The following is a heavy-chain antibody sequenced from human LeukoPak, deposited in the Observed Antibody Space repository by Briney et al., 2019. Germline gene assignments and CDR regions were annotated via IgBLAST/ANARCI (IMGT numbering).Heavy chain of an antibody. CDR2: TYYRSKWYN. D-gene: IGHD6-19*01. V-gene: IGHV6-1*01. CDR3: ARGGVYSSGWFGISDWYFDL. J-gene: IGHJ2*01. CDR1: GDSVSSNSAG. Sequence: SQTLSLTCAISGDSVSSNSAGWNWIRQSPWRGLDWLGRTYYRSKWYNDYAVSVKSRITINPDTSKNQFSLQLNSVTPEDTAVYYCARGGVYSSGWFGISDWYFDLWGRGTLVTVSS.